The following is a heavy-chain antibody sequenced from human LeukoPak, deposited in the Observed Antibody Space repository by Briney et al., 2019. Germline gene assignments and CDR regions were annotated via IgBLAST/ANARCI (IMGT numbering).Heavy chain of an antibody. D-gene: IGHD3-10*01. Sequence: SETLSLTCTVSGSSISSAYYWGWIRQPPGKGLEWIGNMYHSGSTNYNPSLKSRVTISVDTSKNQFSLKLSSVTAADTAVYYCARLVITMVRGVIIGYYMDVWGKGTTVTISS. V-gene: IGHV4-38-2*02. J-gene: IGHJ6*03. CDR1: GSSISSAYY. CDR2: MYHSGST. CDR3: ARLVITMVRGVIIGYYMDV.